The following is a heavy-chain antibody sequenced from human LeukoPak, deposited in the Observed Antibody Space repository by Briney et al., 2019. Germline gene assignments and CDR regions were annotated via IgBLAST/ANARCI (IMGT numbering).Heavy chain of an antibody. J-gene: IGHJ4*02. V-gene: IGHV3-30*03. Sequence: GGSLRLSCAASGFTFSSNAMHWVRQAPGKGLEWVAVISYDGRNINYGDSVKGRFTISRDNSKNTLYLQMNSLRAEDTAVYYCARAGGTIAAAGPFDYWGQGTLVTVSS. CDR1: GFTFSSNA. CDR2: ISYDGRNI. D-gene: IGHD6-13*01. CDR3: ARAGGTIAAAGPFDY.